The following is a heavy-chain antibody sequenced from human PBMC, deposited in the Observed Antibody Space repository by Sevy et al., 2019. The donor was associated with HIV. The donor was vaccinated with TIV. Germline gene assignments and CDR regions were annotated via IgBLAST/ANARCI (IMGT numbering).Heavy chain of an antibody. J-gene: IGHJ4*02. CDR3: ARDGDSTIVTGYFDY. Sequence: GGSLRLSCAASGFTFSSYGMHWVRQAPGKGLEWVAVIWHDGSNKYYADSVKGRFTISRENSKKKLYLQMNSLRAEETAVYYCARDGDSTIVTGYFDYWGQGTLVTVSS. V-gene: IGHV3-33*01. CDR1: GFTFSSYG. CDR2: IWHDGSNK. D-gene: IGHD5-18*01.